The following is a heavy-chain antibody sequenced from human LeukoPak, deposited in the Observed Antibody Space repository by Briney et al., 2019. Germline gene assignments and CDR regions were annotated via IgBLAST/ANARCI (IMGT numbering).Heavy chain of an antibody. Sequence: TGGSLRLSCAASGFTFSSYAMSWVRQAPGKGLEWVSAISGSGGSTYYADSVKGRFTISRDNAKNSLYLQMNSLRAEDTALYHCARAGYCSSTSCYRRRPSDEYFQHWGQGTLVTVSS. V-gene: IGHV3-23*01. D-gene: IGHD2-2*01. J-gene: IGHJ1*01. CDR3: ARAGYCSSTSCYRRRPSDEYFQH. CDR2: ISGSGGST. CDR1: GFTFSSYA.